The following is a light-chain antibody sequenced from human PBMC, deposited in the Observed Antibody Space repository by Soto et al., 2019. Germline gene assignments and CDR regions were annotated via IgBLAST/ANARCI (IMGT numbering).Light chain of an antibody. V-gene: IGLV1-44*01. CDR3: AAWDGSLNDYA. CDR2: SND. J-gene: IGLJ1*01. CDR1: SSNIGTYT. Sequence: QSVLTQPPSASGTPGQRVTISCSGSSSNIGTYTVNWYQQLPGTAPKLLIYSNDQRPSGVPDRFSGSKSGTSASLAISGLQSEHEADYYCAAWDGSLNDYAFGTGTKVTVL.